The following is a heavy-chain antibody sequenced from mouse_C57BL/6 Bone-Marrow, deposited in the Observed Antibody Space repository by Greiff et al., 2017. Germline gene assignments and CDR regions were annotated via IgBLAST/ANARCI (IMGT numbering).Heavy chain of an antibody. D-gene: IGHD1-1*01. V-gene: IGHV5-4*03. CDR2: ISDGGSYT. CDR3: ARGGATVVANYAMDY. CDR1: GFTFSSYA. Sequence: EVKLMESGGGLVKPGGSLKLSCAASGFTFSSYAMSWVRQTPEKRLEWVATISDGGSYTYYPDNVKGRFTISRDNAKNNLYLQMSHLKSEDTAMYYCARGGATVVANYAMDYWGQGTSVTVSS. J-gene: IGHJ4*01.